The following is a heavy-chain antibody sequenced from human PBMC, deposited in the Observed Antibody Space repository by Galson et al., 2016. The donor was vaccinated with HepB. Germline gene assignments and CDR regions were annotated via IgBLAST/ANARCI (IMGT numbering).Heavy chain of an antibody. D-gene: IGHD3-22*01. J-gene: IGHJ5*02. Sequence: SETLSLTCTVSGGYITNRSYYWGWVRRPPGKGLEWVGSLSYGGGTYYNPSLKSRATISVDTSKNHFSLKLTSVTAADTAVYYCATGVSSSGSWFDPWGQGTLVTVSS. V-gene: IGHV4-39*07. CDR2: LSYGGGT. CDR3: ATGVSSSGSWFDP. CDR1: GGYITNRSYY.